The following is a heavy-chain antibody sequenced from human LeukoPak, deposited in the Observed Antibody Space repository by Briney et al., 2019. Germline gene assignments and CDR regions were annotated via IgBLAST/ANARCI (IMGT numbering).Heavy chain of an antibody. CDR2: IYYSGST. V-gene: IGHV4-39*01. CDR1: GVSISCSYYY. D-gene: IGHD1-26*01. CDR3: VKSGGYGLIDY. J-gene: IGHJ4*02. Sequence: SETLSLTCAVSGVSISCSYYYWGWIRQPPGKGLEWIGNIYYSGSTYYNASLQSRVTISIDMSKNQFSLRLNSVTAADTAMYFCVKSGGYGLIDYWGQGTLVTVSS.